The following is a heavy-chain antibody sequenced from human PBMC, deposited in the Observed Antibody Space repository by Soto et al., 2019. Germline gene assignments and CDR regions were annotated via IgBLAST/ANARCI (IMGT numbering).Heavy chain of an antibody. D-gene: IGHD3-16*01. CDR3: TKDLWPYLPAGGEFDS. CDR1: GVTFSSYA. Sequence: GGSLRLSCAASGVTFSSYAMSWVRQAPGKGLEWVSAISGSAGSTYYADSVKGRFTISRDNSKNTLYLQMNSLRAEDTAVFYCTKDLWPYLPAGGEFDSWGQGTMVTVSS. J-gene: IGHJ4*02. CDR2: ISGSAGST. V-gene: IGHV3-23*01.